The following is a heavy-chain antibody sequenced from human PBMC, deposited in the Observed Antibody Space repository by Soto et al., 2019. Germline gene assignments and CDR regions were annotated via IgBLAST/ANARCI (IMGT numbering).Heavy chain of an antibody. CDR3: VKSRRQAWIQLWSEPHPPVYFDY. Sequence: GGSLRLSCSASGFTFSSYAMHWVRQAPGKGLEYVSAISSNGGSTYYADSVKGRFTISRDNSKNTLYLQMSSLRAEDTAVYYCVKSRRQAWIQLWSEPHPPVYFDYWGQGTLVTVSS. V-gene: IGHV3-64D*08. D-gene: IGHD5-18*01. CDR2: ISSNGGST. CDR1: GFTFSSYA. J-gene: IGHJ4*02.